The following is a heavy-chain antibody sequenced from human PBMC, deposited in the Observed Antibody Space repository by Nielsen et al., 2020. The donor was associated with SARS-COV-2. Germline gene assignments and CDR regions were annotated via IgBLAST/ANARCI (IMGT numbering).Heavy chain of an antibody. J-gene: IGHJ6*02. CDR3: ARDLPRYSGYDMSYYYGMDV. Sequence: GSLRLSCAVSGGSISSSNWWSWVRQPPGKGLEWIGEIYHSGSTNYNPSLKSRVTISVDKSKNQFSLKLSSVTAADTAVYYCARDLPRYSGYDMSYYYGMDVWGQGTTVTVSS. CDR1: GGSISSSNW. CDR2: IYHSGST. V-gene: IGHV4-4*02. D-gene: IGHD5-12*01.